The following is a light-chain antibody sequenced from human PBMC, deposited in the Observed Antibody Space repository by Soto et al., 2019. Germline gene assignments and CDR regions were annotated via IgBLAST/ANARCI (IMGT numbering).Light chain of an antibody. CDR1: QTISSW. V-gene: IGKV1-5*03. CDR2: KAS. J-gene: IGKJ1*01. Sequence: DIQMTQSPSTLSGSVGDRVTITCRASQTISSWLAWYQQKPGKAPKLLIYKASTLKSGVPSRFSGSGSGTEFTLTISSLQPDDFANYYCQHYNSYSEAFGQGPKVELK. CDR3: QHYNSYSEA.